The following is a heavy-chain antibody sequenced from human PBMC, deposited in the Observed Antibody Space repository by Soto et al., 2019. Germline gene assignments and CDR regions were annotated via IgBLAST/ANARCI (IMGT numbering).Heavy chain of an antibody. CDR2: ISGYNGYT. J-gene: IGHJ6*03. CDR3: AKADSNYAGRFSYYYMDV. V-gene: IGHV1-18*01. CDR1: GYTFRSYG. D-gene: IGHD4-4*01. Sequence: ASVKVSCKASGYTFRSYGIRWVRQAPGQGPEWMGWISGYNGYTHYPQKFQGKVTMTTDTSTSTAYMELRSLRSDDTAVYYCAKADSNYAGRFSYYYMDVMRNGTLITVSS.